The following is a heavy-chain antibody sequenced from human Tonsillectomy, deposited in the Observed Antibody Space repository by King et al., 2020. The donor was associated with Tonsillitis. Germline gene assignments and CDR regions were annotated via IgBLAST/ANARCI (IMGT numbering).Heavy chain of an antibody. Sequence: VQLVESGGGLVQPGGSLRLSCAASGFTFSSYAMALVLQAPGKGLEWVSLIHDSGAGPYHAVSVKGRLAISRDNYSNTLYLQMSSLRAEDTAIYYCAKYSGRHYYNYYMDVWGKGTTVTVSS. CDR2: IHDSGAGP. CDR1: GFTFSSYA. CDR3: AKYSGRHYYNYYMDV. D-gene: IGHD1-26*01. J-gene: IGHJ6*03. V-gene: IGHV3-23*04.